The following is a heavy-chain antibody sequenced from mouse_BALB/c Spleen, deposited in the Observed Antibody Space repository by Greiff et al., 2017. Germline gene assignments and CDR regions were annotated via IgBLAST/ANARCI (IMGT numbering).Heavy chain of an antibody. V-gene: IGHV1-87*01. CDR2: IYPGDGDT. J-gene: IGHJ2*01. CDR1: GYTFTSYW. CDR3: ARGNYGSSYLDY. Sequence: QVQLKESGAELARPGASVKLSCKASGYTFTSYWMQWVKQRPGQGLEWIGAIYPGDGDTRYTQKFKGKATLTADKSSSTAYMQLSSLASEDSAVYYCARGNYGSSYLDYWGQGTTLTVSS. D-gene: IGHD1-1*01.